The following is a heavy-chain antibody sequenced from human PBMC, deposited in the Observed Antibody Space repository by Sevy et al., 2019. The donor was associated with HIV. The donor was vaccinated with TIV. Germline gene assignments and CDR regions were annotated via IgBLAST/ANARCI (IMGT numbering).Heavy chain of an antibody. CDR2: IRSKNGGGTT. D-gene: IGHD2-21*01. J-gene: IGHJ3*02. V-gene: IGHV3-15*01. CDR1: GLTVTNAW. CDR3: TTDHIRISALTVNPFEI. Sequence: GGYLRLSCAASGLTVTNAWMSWVRQAPGKGLEWVGRIRSKNGGGTTDYAAPARGRFTISRDDSKNTLYLQINSLKTDDTVLYYCTTDHIRISALTVNPFEIWGRGTMVTVSS.